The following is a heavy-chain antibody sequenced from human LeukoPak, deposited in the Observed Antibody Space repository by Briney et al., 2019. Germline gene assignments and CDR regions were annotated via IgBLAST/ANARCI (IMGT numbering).Heavy chain of an antibody. CDR1: GGSISSSSYY. V-gene: IGHV4-39*01. J-gene: IGHJ5*02. D-gene: IGHD3-3*01. CDR2: IYYSGST. Sequence: SETLSLTCTVSGGSISSSSYYWGWIRQPPGKGLEWIGSIYYSGSTYYNPSLKSRVTISVDTSKNQFSLKLSSVTAADTAVYYCARHRLRFLEWPLLDWFDPWGQGTLVTVSS. CDR3: ARHRLRFLEWPLLDWFDP.